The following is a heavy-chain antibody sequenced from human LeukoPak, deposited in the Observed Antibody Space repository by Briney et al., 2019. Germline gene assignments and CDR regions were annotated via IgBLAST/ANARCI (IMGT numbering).Heavy chain of an antibody. Sequence: SETLSLTCAVYGGSFSGYYWSWIRQPPGKGLEWIGEINHSGSTNYNPSLKSRVTISVDTSKNQFSLKLSSVTAADTAVYYCARVYGEVRGAKTYYFDYWGQGTLVTVSS. CDR1: GGSFSGYY. D-gene: IGHD3-10*01. CDR2: INHSGST. CDR3: ARVYGEVRGAKTYYFDY. J-gene: IGHJ4*02. V-gene: IGHV4-34*01.